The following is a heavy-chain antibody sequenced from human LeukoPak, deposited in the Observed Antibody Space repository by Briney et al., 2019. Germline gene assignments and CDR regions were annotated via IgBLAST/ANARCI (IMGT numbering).Heavy chain of an antibody. CDR1: GFTFSSYA. CDR3: ARDGGGSSSGWPWDP. Sequence: PGRSLRLSCAASGFTFSSYAMHWVRQAPGKGLEWVAVISYDGSSKYYADSVKGRFTISRDNSKNTLYLQMNSLRAEDTAVYYCARDGGGSSSGWPWDPWGQGTLVTVSS. J-gene: IGHJ5*02. D-gene: IGHD6-19*01. V-gene: IGHV3-30-3*01. CDR2: ISYDGSSK.